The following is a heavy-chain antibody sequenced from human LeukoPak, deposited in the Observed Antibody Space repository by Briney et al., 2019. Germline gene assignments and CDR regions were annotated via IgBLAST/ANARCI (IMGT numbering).Heavy chain of an antibody. CDR3: AKWYSSSSGWFDP. J-gene: IGHJ5*02. Sequence: GGSLRLSCAASGFSVSDNYMSWVRQAPGKGLEWVSAISGSGGSTYYADSVKGRFTISRDNSKNTLYLQMNSLRAEDTAVYYCAKWYSSSSGWFDPWGQGTLVTVSS. D-gene: IGHD6-6*01. CDR1: GFSVSDNY. CDR2: ISGSGGST. V-gene: IGHV3-23*01.